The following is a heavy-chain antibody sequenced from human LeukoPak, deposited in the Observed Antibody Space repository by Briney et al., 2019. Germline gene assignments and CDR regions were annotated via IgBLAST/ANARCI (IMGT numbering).Heavy chain of an antibody. CDR1: GYTFTGYY. CDR3: ARLGGYCSSTSCQDAEKN. V-gene: IGHV1-2*02. J-gene: IGHJ4*02. Sequence: ASVKVSCKASGYTFTGYYMHWVRQAPGQGLEWMGWINPNSGGTNYAQKFQGRVTMTRDTSISTAYMELSRLRSDDTAVYYCARLGGYCSSTSCQDAEKNWGRGTLVTVSS. D-gene: IGHD2-2*01. CDR2: INPNSGGT.